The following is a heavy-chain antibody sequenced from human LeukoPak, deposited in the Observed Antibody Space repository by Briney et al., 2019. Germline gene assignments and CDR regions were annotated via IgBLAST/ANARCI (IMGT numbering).Heavy chain of an antibody. CDR2: IHHSGST. Sequence: GSLRLSCAASGFTVSFNYMSWVRQPPGKGLEWIGEIHHSGSTNYNPSLKSRVTISVDKSKNQFSVMLTPVTAADTAVYYCARNAYYSADYWGQGTLVTVSS. J-gene: IGHJ4*02. CDR1: GFTVSFNYM. V-gene: IGHV4-4*02. CDR3: ARNAYYSADY. D-gene: IGHD3-10*01.